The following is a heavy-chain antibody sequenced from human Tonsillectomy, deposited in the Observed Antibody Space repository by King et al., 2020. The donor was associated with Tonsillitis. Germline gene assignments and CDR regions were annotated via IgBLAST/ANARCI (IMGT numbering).Heavy chain of an antibody. CDR1: GFTFSSYA. CDR3: AKALGVYSNFDY. V-gene: IGHV3-23*01. Sequence: VQSGGSLRLSCAASGFTFSSYAMSWVRQAPGKGLEWVSGNSGSGASTYYADSVKGRFTISRDSSKNTLYLQMNSLRAEDTAVYYCAKALGVYSNFDYWGQGTLVTVSS. J-gene: IGHJ4*02. CDR2: NSGSGAST. D-gene: IGHD5/OR15-5a*01.